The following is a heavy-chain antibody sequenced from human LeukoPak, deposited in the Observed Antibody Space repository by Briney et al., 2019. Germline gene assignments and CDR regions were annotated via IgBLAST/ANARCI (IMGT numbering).Heavy chain of an antibody. CDR3: ARGSPFVVIPATIVPLFDY. D-gene: IGHD2-2*02. CDR2: ISSNGDST. CDR1: GFTFSTYE. V-gene: IGHV3-64*02. J-gene: IGHJ4*02. Sequence: GGSLRLSCAASGFTFSTYEMHRVRQAPGKGLEYVSAISSNGDSTYYAESVKGRFTISRDNSKNTLYLQMGSLRDEDMAVYYCARGSPFVVIPATIVPLFDYWGQGTLVTVSS.